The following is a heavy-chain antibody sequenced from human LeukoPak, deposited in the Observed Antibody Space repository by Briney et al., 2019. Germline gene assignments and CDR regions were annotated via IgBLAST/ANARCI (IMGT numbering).Heavy chain of an antibody. Sequence: GGSLRLSCAASGFTFSSYEMNWVRQAPGKGLEWVSYISSSGSTIYYADSVKGRFTISRDNAKNSLYLQMNSLRAEDTAVYYCARNRYGSGSYLPETWGQGTLVTVSS. D-gene: IGHD3-10*01. V-gene: IGHV3-48*03. CDR3: ARNRYGSGSYLPET. CDR2: ISSSGSTI. CDR1: GFTFSSYE. J-gene: IGHJ5*02.